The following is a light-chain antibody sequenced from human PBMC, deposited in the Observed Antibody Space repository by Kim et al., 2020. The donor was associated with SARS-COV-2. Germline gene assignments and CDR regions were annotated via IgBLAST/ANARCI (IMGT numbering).Light chain of an antibody. CDR2: WAS. CDR3: QQYQSSPLT. J-gene: IGKJ4*01. Sequence: DIVMTQSPESLAVSLGERATINCKSSHSVLFRSNNENLVAWYQQKPGQRPKLLIYWASYRVYGVPARFSGSGSGTDFTLTITSVQAEDVAVYYCQQYQSSPLTFGGGTKLEI. CDR1: HSVLFRSNNENL. V-gene: IGKV4-1*01.